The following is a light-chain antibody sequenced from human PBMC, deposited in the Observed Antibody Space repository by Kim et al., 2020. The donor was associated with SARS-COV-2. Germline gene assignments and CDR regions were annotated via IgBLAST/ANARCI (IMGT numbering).Light chain of an antibody. CDR2: DAS. CDR3: QQRGDSLT. V-gene: IGKV3-11*01. CDR1: QSLVTY. Sequence: PGERATLSCRASQSLVTYLAWYQQKPGQAPRLLIYDASYRATGIPARFSGGGSGTDFTLTISSLEPEDFAVYYCQQRGDSLTFGGGTKVEIK. J-gene: IGKJ4*01.